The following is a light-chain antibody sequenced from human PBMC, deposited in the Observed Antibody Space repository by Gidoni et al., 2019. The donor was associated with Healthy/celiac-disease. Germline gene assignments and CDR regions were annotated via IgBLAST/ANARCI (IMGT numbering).Light chain of an antibody. J-gene: IGKJ4*01. Sequence: DSQMTQSPSTLSASVGDRVTITCRASQSISSWLAWYQQKQGKAPKLLIYKASSLESGVPSRFSGSGSGTEFTLTISSLQPDDFATYYCQQYNSYSLTFGGGTKVEIK. V-gene: IGKV1-5*03. CDR3: QQYNSYSLT. CDR2: KAS. CDR1: QSISSW.